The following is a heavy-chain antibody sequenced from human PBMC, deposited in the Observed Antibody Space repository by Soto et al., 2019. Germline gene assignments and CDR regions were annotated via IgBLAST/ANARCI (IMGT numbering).Heavy chain of an antibody. CDR1: GVSISSYY. CDR3: ARDGYSLFDY. J-gene: IGHJ4*02. Sequence: SETLSLTCTVSGVSISSYYWSWIRQPPGKGLEWIGYIYYSGSTNYNPSLKSRVTISVDTSKNQFSLKLSSVTAADTAVYYCARDGYSLFDYWGQGTLVTVS. D-gene: IGHD5-18*01. V-gene: IGHV4-59*01. CDR2: IYYSGST.